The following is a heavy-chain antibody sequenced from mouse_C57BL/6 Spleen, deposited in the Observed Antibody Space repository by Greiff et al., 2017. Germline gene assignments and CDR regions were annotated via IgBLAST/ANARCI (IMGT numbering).Heavy chain of an antibody. CDR1: GYTFTSYW. CDR2: IDPSDSYT. CDR3: ARRGAYYSNSFAY. Sequence: VQLQQPGAELVMPGASVKLSCKASGYTFTSYWMHWVKQRPGQGLEWIGEIDPSDSYTNSNQKFTGKSPLTVDKSSSTAYMQLSSLTSEDSAVYYCARRGAYYSNSFAYWGQGTLVTVSA. D-gene: IGHD2-5*01. V-gene: IGHV1-69*01. J-gene: IGHJ3*01.